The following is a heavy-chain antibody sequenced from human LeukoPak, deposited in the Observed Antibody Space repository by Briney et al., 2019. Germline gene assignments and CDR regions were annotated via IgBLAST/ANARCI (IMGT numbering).Heavy chain of an antibody. J-gene: IGHJ4*02. CDR3: ARDLSGSYNY. Sequence: SETLSLTCTVSGGSISSSSYYWGWIRQPPGKGLEWIGSIYYSGSTYFNPFLKSRVTISVDTSKNQFSLRLSSVTASDTAVYYCARDLSGSYNYWGQGTLVTVSS. CDR2: IYYSGST. CDR1: GGSISSSSYY. V-gene: IGHV4-39*07. D-gene: IGHD1-26*01.